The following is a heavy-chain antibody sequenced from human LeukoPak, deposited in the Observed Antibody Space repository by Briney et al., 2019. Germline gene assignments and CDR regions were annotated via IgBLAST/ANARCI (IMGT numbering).Heavy chain of an antibody. CDR3: ARDSGSYVY. V-gene: IGHV3-7*01. J-gene: IGHJ4*02. D-gene: IGHD1-26*01. CDR2: IKQDGSEK. Sequence: GGSLKLSCAASGFTFTSYAMSWVRQAPGKGLEWVANIKQDGSEKYYVDSVKGRFTISRDNAKNSLYLELNSLRAEDTAVYYCARDSGSYVYWGQGTLVTVAS. CDR1: GFTFTSYA.